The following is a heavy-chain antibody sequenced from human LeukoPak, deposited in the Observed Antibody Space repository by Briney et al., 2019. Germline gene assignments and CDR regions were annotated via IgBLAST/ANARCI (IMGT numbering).Heavy chain of an antibody. D-gene: IGHD2-2*01. CDR2: ISGSSSTI. CDR1: GFTFSSYT. J-gene: IGHJ5*02. V-gene: IGHV3-48*01. Sequence: GGSLRLSCAASGFTFSSYTMNWVRQAPGKGLEWLSFISGSSSTIYYADSVRGRFTISRDTAKNSLYLQMRSLRADDTAVYFCARGLGTHVGYCSATRCEDLNWFDTWGQGTLVTVSS. CDR3: ARGLGTHVGYCSATRCEDLNWFDT.